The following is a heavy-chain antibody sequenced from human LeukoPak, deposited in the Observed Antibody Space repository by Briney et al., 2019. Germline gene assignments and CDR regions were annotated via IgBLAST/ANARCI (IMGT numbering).Heavy chain of an antibody. Sequence: GGSLRLSCAASGFTFSSSAMRWARQTPGKGLEWVSSISGSGGNTYYADSVKGRFTISRDNSKNTVYLQMNSLRAEDTAVYYCAKGNPLFYFDYWGQGTLVTVSS. V-gene: IGHV3-23*01. CDR3: AKGNPLFYFDY. D-gene: IGHD2-21*01. CDR1: GFTFSSSA. CDR2: ISGSGGNT. J-gene: IGHJ4*02.